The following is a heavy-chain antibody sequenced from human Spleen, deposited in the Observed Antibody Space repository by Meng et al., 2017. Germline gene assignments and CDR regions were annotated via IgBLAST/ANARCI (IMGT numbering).Heavy chain of an antibody. Sequence: QVQLQQWGAGLLKPSETLSLTWAVYGGSFSGYYWIWIRQPPGKGLEWIGEINHSGSTNSNPSLKSRVTISVDTSKNQFSLKLSSVTAADTAVYYCARVEGTIAAAGGSWFDPWGQGTLVTVSS. V-gene: IGHV4-34*01. CDR2: INHSGST. CDR3: ARVEGTIAAAGGSWFDP. D-gene: IGHD6-13*01. J-gene: IGHJ5*02. CDR1: GGSFSGYY.